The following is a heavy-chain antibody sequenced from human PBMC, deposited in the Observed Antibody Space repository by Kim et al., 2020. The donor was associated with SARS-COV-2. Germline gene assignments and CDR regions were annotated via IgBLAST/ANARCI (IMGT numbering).Heavy chain of an antibody. D-gene: IGHD2-15*01. CDR2: ISWNSGSI. CDR1: GFTFDDYA. CDR3: AKDHGCSGGSCYSGKIYFYYYSGMDV. J-gene: IGHJ6*02. V-gene: IGHV3-9*01. Sequence: GGSLRLSCAASGFTFDDYAMHWVRQAPGKGLEWVSGISWNSGSIGYADSVKGRFTISRDNAKNSLYLQMNSLRAEDTALYYCAKDHGCSGGSCYSGKIYFYYYSGMDVWGPGTTVTAS.